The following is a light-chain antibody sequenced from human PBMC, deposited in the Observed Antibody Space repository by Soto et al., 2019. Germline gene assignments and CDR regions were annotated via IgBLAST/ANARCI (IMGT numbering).Light chain of an antibody. CDR2: GNS. V-gene: IGLV1-40*01. J-gene: IGLJ2*01. CDR3: QSYDSSLSGEG. Sequence: QSVLTQPPSVSGAPGQRVTISCTGSSSNIGAGYDVHWYQQLPGTAPKLLIYGNSNRPSGVPDRFSGSKSGTSASLAITGLQDEDEADYYCQSYDSSLSGEGFGGGTKLTVL. CDR1: SSNIGAGYD.